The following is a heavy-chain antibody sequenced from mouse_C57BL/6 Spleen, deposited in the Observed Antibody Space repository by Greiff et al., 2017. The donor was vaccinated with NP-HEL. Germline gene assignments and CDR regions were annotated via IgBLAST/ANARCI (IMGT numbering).Heavy chain of an antibody. Sequence: DVKLVESGGGLVKPGGSLKLSCAASGFTFSDYGMHWVRQAPEKGLEWVAYISSGSSTIYYADTVKGRFTISRDNAKNTLFLQMTSLRSEDTAMYYCARDDGAWFAYWGHRTLVTVSA. CDR2: ISSGSSTI. D-gene: IGHD2-3*01. J-gene: IGHJ3*01. CDR1: GFTFSDYG. CDR3: ARDDGAWFAY. V-gene: IGHV5-17*01.